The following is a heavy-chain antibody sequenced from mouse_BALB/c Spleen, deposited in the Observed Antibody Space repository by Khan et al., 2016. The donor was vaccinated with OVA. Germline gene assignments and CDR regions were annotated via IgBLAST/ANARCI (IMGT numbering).Heavy chain of an antibody. V-gene: IGHV5-6*01. CDR3: TRIAYYYGSGGLAY. D-gene: IGHD1-1*01. J-gene: IGHJ3*01. CDR2: VSTCGSYT. Sequence: VQLKESGGDLVKPGGSLKLSCAASGFTFSTYVMSWVRQAPDKRLEWVATVSTCGSYTYYPDSVKGRFTISRDNAKNTLYLQLIVLRFEDTAMFDGTRIAYYYGSGGLAYWGQGTLVTVSA. CDR1: GFTFSTYV.